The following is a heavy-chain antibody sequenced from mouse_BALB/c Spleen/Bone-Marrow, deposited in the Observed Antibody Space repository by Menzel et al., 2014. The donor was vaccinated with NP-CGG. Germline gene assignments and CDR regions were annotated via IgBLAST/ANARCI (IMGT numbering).Heavy chain of an antibody. CDR1: GFTFSDYY. Sequence: EVQLQESGGGLVKPGGSLKLSCAASGFTFSDYYMYWVRQTPEKRLEWVATIGDGGSYTYYPDSVKGRFTISRDNAKNNLYLQMSSLKSEDTAMYYCARVSYDYFDYWGQSTTLTVST. CDR2: IGDGGSYT. V-gene: IGHV5-4*02. CDR3: ARVSYDYFDY. J-gene: IGHJ2*01. D-gene: IGHD2-4*01.